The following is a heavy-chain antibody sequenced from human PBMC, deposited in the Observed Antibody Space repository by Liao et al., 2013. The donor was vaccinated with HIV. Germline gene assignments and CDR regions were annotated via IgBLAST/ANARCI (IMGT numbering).Heavy chain of an antibody. Sequence: QVQLQESGPRLVKPSETLSLICTVSGGSMRTNYWSWIRQPPGKGLEWIGYFYHSGSTNYNPSLKSRVTISVDTSKNQFSLKLSSVTAADTAVYYCARLRGLDFGVVSPWFDPWGQGTLVTVSS. CDR3: ARLRGLDFGVVSPWFDP. V-gene: IGHV4-59*01. J-gene: IGHJ5*02. CDR1: GGSMRTNY. D-gene: IGHD3-3*01. CDR2: FYHSGST.